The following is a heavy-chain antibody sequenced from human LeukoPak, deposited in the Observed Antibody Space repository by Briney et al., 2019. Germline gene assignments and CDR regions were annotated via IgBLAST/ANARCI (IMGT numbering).Heavy chain of an antibody. Sequence: GGSLRLSSAASGFTFSSYGMHWVRRAPGKGLEWVAVISYDGSNKYYADSVKGRFTISRDNSKNTLYLQMNSLRAEDTAVYYCAKPIRADWDAFDIWGQGTMVTVSS. CDR2: ISYDGSNK. J-gene: IGHJ3*02. CDR3: AKPIRADWDAFDI. CDR1: GFTFSSYG. V-gene: IGHV3-30*18. D-gene: IGHD3-9*01.